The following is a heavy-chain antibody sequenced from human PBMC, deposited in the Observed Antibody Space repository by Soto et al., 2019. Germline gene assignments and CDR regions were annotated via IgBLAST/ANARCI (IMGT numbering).Heavy chain of an antibody. Sequence: GASVKVSCKASGYTFTSYYMHWVRQAPGQGLEWMGIINPSGGSTSYAQKFQGRVTMTRDTSTSTAYMELSSLRSDDTAVYYCARLSSLMEVTIFGVVLMGLDYWGQGTLVTVSS. CDR3: ARLSSLMEVTIFGVVLMGLDY. D-gene: IGHD3-3*01. V-gene: IGHV1-46*01. CDR1: GYTFTSYY. CDR2: INPSGGST. J-gene: IGHJ4*02.